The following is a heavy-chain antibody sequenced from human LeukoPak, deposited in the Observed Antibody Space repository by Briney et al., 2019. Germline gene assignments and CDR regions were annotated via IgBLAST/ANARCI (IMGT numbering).Heavy chain of an antibody. Sequence: ASVKVSCKASGYTFTDYYMHWVRQAPGQGFEWMGWINPNEGDTNYAQKFQGRVTMTRDTSISTAHMEVSRLRSDDTAVYYCARANFLCCSSTTCLFDYWGQGTLVTVSS. J-gene: IGHJ4*02. V-gene: IGHV1-2*02. CDR2: INPNEGDT. CDR3: ARANFLCCSSTTCLFDY. D-gene: IGHD2-2*01. CDR1: GYTFTDYY.